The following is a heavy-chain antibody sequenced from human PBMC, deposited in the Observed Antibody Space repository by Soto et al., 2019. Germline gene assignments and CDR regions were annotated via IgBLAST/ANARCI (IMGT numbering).Heavy chain of an antibody. D-gene: IGHD3-3*01. CDR2: ISGSSGGT. J-gene: IGHJ4*02. Sequence: EVQLLESGGGLVQPGGSLRLSCAASGFTFSSYAMSWVRQAPGKGLEWVSTISGSSGGTYYADSVRGRFTFSRDYSKNTLYLQMIGLRAEDTAVYYCAKGLLDFWSAYSNWGQGTLVTVSS. CDR3: AKGLLDFWSAYSN. V-gene: IGHV3-23*01. CDR1: GFTFSSYA.